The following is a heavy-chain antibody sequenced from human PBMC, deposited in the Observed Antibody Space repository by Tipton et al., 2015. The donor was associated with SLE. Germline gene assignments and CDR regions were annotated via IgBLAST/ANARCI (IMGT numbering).Heavy chain of an antibody. V-gene: IGHV4-39*07. Sequence: TLSLTCTVSGDSISSDNYYWGWIRQPPGKGLEWIGSLYSSGTTYYNPSLKSRVTISVDTSKNQFSLKLSPVTAADTAVYFCAKDLAGPFDYWGQGTLVTVSS. J-gene: IGHJ4*02. CDR1: GDSISSDNYY. D-gene: IGHD3-16*01. CDR3: AKDLAGPFDY. CDR2: LYSSGTT.